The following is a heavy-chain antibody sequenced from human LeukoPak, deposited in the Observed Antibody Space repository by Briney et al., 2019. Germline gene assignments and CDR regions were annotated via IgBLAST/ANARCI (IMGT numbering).Heavy chain of an antibody. CDR3: ARVWGGTGTTPGLFDY. V-gene: IGHV3-30-3*01. J-gene: IGHJ4*02. D-gene: IGHD1-1*01. CDR1: KFTFSSYA. CDR2: ISYDGSNK. Sequence: PGRSLRLSCAASKFTFSSYAIHWVRQAPGKGLEWVAVISYDGSNKYYADSVKGRFTISRDNSKNTLYLQMNSLRAEDTAVYYCARVWGGTGTTPGLFDYWGQGTLVTASS.